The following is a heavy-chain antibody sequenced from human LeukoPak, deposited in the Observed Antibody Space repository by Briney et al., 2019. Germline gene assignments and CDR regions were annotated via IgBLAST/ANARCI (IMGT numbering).Heavy chain of an antibody. J-gene: IGHJ4*02. CDR1: GGSFSGYY. D-gene: IGHD6-19*01. Sequence: PSETLSLTCAVYGGSFSGYYWSWIRQPPGKGLEWIGEINHSGSTNYNPSLKSRVTISVDTSKNQFSLKLSSVTAADTAVYYCARGQSHYRAVAGIFDYWGQGTLVTVSS. CDR3: ARGQSHYRAVAGIFDY. V-gene: IGHV4-34*01. CDR2: INHSGST.